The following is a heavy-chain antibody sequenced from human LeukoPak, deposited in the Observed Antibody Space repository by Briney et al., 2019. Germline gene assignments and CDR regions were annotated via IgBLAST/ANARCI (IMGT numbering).Heavy chain of an antibody. CDR1: GFTFSSYG. Sequence: GRSLRLSCAASGFTFSSYGMHWVRQAPGKGLEWVAVIWYDGSNKYYEDSVKGRFTISRDNSKNTLYLQMNSLRAEDTAVYYCARNPKYGDGAFDYWGQGTLVTVSS. V-gene: IGHV3-33*01. J-gene: IGHJ4*02. CDR3: ARNPKYGDGAFDY. D-gene: IGHD4-17*01. CDR2: IWYDGSNK.